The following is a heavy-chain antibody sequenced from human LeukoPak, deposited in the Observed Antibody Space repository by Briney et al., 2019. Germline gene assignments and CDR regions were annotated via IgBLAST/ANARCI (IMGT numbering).Heavy chain of an antibody. Sequence: GGSLRLSCAASGFTFSSYWMHWVRQAPGKGLVWVSRINSDGSSTSYADSVKGRFTISRDNAKNTVYLQMNGLRDEDTAVYYCATGGSPTAVVTSDLWGRGTLVTVSS. J-gene: IGHJ2*01. D-gene: IGHD4-23*01. CDR1: GFTFSSYW. V-gene: IGHV3-74*01. CDR2: INSDGSST. CDR3: ATGGSPTAVVTSDL.